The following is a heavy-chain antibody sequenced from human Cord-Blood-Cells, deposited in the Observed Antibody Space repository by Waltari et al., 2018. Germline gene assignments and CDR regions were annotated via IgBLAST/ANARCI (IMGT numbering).Heavy chain of an antibody. V-gene: IGHV3-74*01. CDR3: ARSIRLPTVTTYYYYYGMDV. CDR2: INSDGSST. Sequence: EVQLVESGGGLVQPGGSLRLSCAASGFTFSSYWMHWVRQAPGKGLVWVSRINSDGSSTSYADSVKGRFTNSRDKAKNTLYLQMNSLRAEDTAVYYCARSIRLPTVTTYYYYYGMDVWGQGTTVTVSS. CDR1: GFTFSSYW. D-gene: IGHD4-17*01. J-gene: IGHJ6*02.